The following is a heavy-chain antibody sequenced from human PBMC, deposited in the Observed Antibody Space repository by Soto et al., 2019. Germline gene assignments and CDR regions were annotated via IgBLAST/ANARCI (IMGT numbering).Heavy chain of an antibody. CDR3: ARGQQLVDSWFDP. CDR1: GGTFSSYT. Sequence: QVQLVQSGAEVKKPGSSVKVSCKASGGTFSSYTISRVRQAPGQGLEWMGRIIPILGIANYAQKFQGRVTITADKSTSTAYMELSSLRSEDTAVYYCARGQQLVDSWFDPWGQGTLVTVSS. D-gene: IGHD6-13*01. J-gene: IGHJ5*02. V-gene: IGHV1-69*02. CDR2: IIPILGIA.